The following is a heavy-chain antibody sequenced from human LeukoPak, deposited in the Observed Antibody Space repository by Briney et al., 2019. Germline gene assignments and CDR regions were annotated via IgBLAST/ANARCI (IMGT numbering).Heavy chain of an antibody. D-gene: IGHD1-1*01. CDR2: ISSSSSYI. CDR3: ARERELEPDY. V-gene: IGHV3-21*01. Sequence: GGSLRLSCAASGFTFSSYSMNWVRQAPGKGLEWVSSISSSSSYIYYADSVKGRFTISRDNAKNSLYLQMNSLRAEDTAVYCCARERELEPDYWGQGTLVTVSS. J-gene: IGHJ4*02. CDR1: GFTFSSYS.